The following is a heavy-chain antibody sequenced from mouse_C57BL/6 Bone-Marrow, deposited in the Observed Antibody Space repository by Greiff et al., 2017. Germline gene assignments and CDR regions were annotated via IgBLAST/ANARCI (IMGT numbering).Heavy chain of an antibody. J-gene: IGHJ1*03. D-gene: IGHD1-2*01. Sequence: EVQGVESGGGLVQPGESLKLSCESNEYEFPSHDMSWVRKTPETRLELVAAINSDGGSTYYPDTMERRFIISRDNTKKTLYRQMSSLRSEDTALYYGARLSTASDWYFDVWGTGTTVTVSS. CDR3: ARLSTASDWYFDV. CDR1: EYEFPSHD. CDR2: INSDGGST. V-gene: IGHV5-2*01.